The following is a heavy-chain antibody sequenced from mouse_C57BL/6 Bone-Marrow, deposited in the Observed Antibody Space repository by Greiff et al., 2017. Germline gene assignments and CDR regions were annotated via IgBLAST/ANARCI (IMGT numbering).Heavy chain of an antibody. CDR2: INPNNGGT. J-gene: IGHJ1*03. CDR3: ERRGWYFDV. CDR1: GYTFTDYY. V-gene: IGHV1-26*01. Sequence: EVQLQQSGPELVKPGASVKISCKASGYTFTDYYMNWVKQSHGKSLEWIGDINPNNGGTSYNQKFKGKATLTVDKYSSAAYLELRSLTSEDSAVYYCERRGWYFDVWGTGTTVTVSS.